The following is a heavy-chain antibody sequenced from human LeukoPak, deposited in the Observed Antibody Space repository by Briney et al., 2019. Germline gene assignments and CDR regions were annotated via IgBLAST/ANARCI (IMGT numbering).Heavy chain of an antibody. CDR3: AKDLSPWFGDPRGGGLDI. V-gene: IGHV3-23*01. J-gene: IGHJ3*02. CDR2: ISGSGGST. Sequence: GGSLSLSCAASGFTFSSYAMSWVRQAPGKGLEWVSAISGSGGSTYYADSVKGRFAISRDNSKNTLDLQMHSLRAEDTAVYYCAKDLSPWFGDPRGGGLDIWGQGTMVTVSS. D-gene: IGHD3-10*01. CDR1: GFTFSSYA.